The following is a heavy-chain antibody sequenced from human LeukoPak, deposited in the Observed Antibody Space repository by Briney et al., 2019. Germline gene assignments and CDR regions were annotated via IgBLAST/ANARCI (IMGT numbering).Heavy chain of an antibody. CDR2: IWYDGSNK. CDR3: AKVDSSSARGSFDP. V-gene: IGHV3-33*06. CDR1: GFTFSSYG. J-gene: IGHJ5*02. D-gene: IGHD6-6*01. Sequence: GRSLRLSCAASGFTFSSYGMHSVRQAPGKGLEWVAVIWYDGSNKYHADSVKGRFTISKDNSKNTLYLQMHSLIARRTALYYCAKVDSSSARGSFDPWGQGTLVTVSS.